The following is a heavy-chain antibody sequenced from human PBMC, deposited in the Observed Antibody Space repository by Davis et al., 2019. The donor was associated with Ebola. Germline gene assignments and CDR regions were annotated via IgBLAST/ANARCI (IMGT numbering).Heavy chain of an antibody. V-gene: IGHV1-2*04. Sequence: ASVKVSCKASGYTFTGYYMHWVRQAPGQGLEWMGWINPNSGGTNYAQKFQGWVTMTRDTSISTAYMELRSLRSDDTAVYYCARGITMVRGVNWFDPWGQGTLVTVSS. CDR3: ARGITMVRGVNWFDP. J-gene: IGHJ5*02. D-gene: IGHD3-10*01. CDR1: GYTFTGYY. CDR2: INPNSGGT.